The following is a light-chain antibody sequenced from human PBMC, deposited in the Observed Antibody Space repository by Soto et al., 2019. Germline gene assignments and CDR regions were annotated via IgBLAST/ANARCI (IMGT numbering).Light chain of an antibody. CDR3: CSYVGATTYV. CDR2: EGI. J-gene: IGLJ1*01. Sequence: QSALTQPASVSGSRGQSITISCTGTSSTVGGFNVVSWYQQHPGKAPKVIIYEGIKRPSGVSNRFSGSNSGSTASLTISGLQAEDEADYYCCSYVGATTYVFGTGTKLTVL. CDR1: SSTVGGFNV. V-gene: IGLV2-23*01.